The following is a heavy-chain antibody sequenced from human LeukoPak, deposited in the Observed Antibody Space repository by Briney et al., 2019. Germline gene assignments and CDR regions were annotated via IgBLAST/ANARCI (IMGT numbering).Heavy chain of an antibody. CDR2: IYHSGST. D-gene: IGHD3-16*01. CDR3: ARNAMIIHSGIPDYDMDV. V-gene: IGHV4-39*07. J-gene: IGHJ6*02. Sequence: SSETLSLTCSVSGGSISRSDHYWSWIRQPPGKGLEWIGEIYHSGSTNYNPSLKSRVTISVDKSKNQFSLKLNSVTAADTAVYYCARNAMIIHSGIPDYDMDVWGQGTTVTVSS. CDR1: GGSISRSDHY.